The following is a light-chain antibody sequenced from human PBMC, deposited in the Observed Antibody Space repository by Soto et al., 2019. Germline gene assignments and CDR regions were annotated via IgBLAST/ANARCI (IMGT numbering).Light chain of an antibody. J-gene: IGKJ1*01. V-gene: IGKV1-8*01. CDR2: AAS. CDR3: QQYYSSWT. CDR1: QGISSY. Sequence: AIRMTQSPSSFSASTGDRVTITCRASQGISSYLAWYQQKPGKAPKLLIYAASTLQSGVPSRFSSSGSGTDFTLTISCLQSEDFATYYCQQYYSSWTFGQGTKVEIK.